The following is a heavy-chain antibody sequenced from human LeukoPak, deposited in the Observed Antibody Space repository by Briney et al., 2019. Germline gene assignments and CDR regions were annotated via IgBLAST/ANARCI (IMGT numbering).Heavy chain of an antibody. CDR3: ARDMYSYGPNDY. J-gene: IGHJ4*02. CDR1: GSTLSRYS. CDR2: ISSSSSYI. Sequence: PGGSLRLSFAASGSTLSRYSMNWGRQAPGEGLEWGSSISSSSSYIYYADSVKGRFTISRDNAKNSLYLQMNSLRAEDTAVYYCARDMYSYGPNDYWGQGTLVTVSS. V-gene: IGHV3-21*01. D-gene: IGHD5-18*01.